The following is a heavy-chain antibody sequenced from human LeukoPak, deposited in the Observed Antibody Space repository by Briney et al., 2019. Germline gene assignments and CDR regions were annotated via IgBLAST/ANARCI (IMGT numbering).Heavy chain of an antibody. CDR2: ISGSGGST. Sequence: GGPLRLSCAASGFTFSSYAMSWVRQAPGKGLEWVSAISGSGGSTYYADSVKGRFTISRDNSKNTLYLQMNSLRAEDTAVYYCAKDPYSNYRGYYFDYWGQGTLVTVSS. CDR1: GFTFSSYA. D-gene: IGHD4-11*01. V-gene: IGHV3-23*01. CDR3: AKDPYSNYRGYYFDY. J-gene: IGHJ4*02.